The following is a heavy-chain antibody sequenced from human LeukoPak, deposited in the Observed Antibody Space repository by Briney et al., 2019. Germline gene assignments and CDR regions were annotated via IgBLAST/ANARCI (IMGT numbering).Heavy chain of an antibody. CDR1: GFTFSSYS. CDR3: SRGKYTAAFDI. Sequence: GGSLRLPCAASGFTFSSYSMNWVRQAPGKGLEWVSSISSSSSYIYYADSVKGRFTISRDNARNSLYLQMTSLRAEDTAVYYCSRGKYTAAFDIWGQGTMVTVSS. V-gene: IGHV3-21*01. J-gene: IGHJ3*02. D-gene: IGHD5-18*01. CDR2: ISSSSSYI.